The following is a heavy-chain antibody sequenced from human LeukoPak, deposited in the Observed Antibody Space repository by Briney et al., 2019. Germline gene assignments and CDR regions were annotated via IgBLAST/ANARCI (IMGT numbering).Heavy chain of an antibody. J-gene: IGHJ6*04. CDR2: ISSSSIYI. CDR1: GFTLSRYS. V-gene: IGHV3-21*01. CDR3: ARDMYYYDSSGYGF. Sequence: AGGSLRLSCAASGFTLSRYSMNWVRQAPGRGVEWVSWISSSSIYIYYPDSLNGPFTISRDNAKTSLYLQMNSLRAEDTAVYYCARDMYYYDSSGYGFCGKGTTVTVSS. D-gene: IGHD3-22*01.